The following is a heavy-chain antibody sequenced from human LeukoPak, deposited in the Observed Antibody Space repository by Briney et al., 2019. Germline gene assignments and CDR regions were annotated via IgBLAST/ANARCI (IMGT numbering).Heavy chain of an antibody. V-gene: IGHV3-7*01. CDR2: MKQDGREK. D-gene: IGHD6-6*01. CDR1: GFSVTNYW. J-gene: IGHJ6*03. Sequence: GGSLRLSCVASGFSVTNYWMTWVRQAPGKGLEWVANMKQDGREKYYVDSVRGRFTISRDNAKNSLYLQMNRRSAEDTAVYYCARVSGYSSSHNYYYYYMDVWGKGTTVTVSS. CDR3: ARVSGYSSSHNYYYYYMDV.